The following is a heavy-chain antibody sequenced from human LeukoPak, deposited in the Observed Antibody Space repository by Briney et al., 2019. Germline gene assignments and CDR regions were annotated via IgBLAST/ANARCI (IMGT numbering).Heavy chain of an antibody. D-gene: IGHD6-19*01. CDR2: ISGSGGST. CDR3: AKDGSSGWSGYNWFDP. V-gene: IGHV3-23*01. J-gene: IGHJ5*02. CDR1: GFTFSSYA. Sequence: SGGSLRLSCAASGFTFSSYAMSWVRQAPEKGLEWVSAISGSGGSTYYADSVKGRFTISRDNAKNSLYLQMNSLRAEDTALYYCAKDGSSGWSGYNWFDPWGQGTLVTVSS.